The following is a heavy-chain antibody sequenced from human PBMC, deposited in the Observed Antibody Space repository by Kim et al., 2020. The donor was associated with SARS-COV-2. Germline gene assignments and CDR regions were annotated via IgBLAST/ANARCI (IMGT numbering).Heavy chain of an antibody. V-gene: IGHV3-7*03. D-gene: IGHD2-15*01. CDR2: EK. Sequence: EKHYVDSVKSRFTISRDNAKNSLYLQMGSLRAEDTAVYYCARGWAAYDCWGQGTLVTVSS. J-gene: IGHJ4*02. CDR3: ARGWAAYDC.